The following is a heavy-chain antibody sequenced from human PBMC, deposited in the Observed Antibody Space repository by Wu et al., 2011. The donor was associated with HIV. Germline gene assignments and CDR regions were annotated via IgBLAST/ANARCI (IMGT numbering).Heavy chain of an antibody. Sequence: QVQLVQSGAEVKKPGASVKVSCKASGYTFTSYGISWVRQAPGQGLEWMGWISAYNGDTNHAQKFQGRVTMTTDTSTSTAYMELRSLRSDDTAVYFCARSPYDTSAYVLLYWGQGTLVTVSS. CDR1: GYTFTSYG. CDR3: ARSPYDTSAYVLLY. D-gene: IGHD3-22*01. V-gene: IGHV1-18*01. J-gene: IGHJ4*02. CDR2: ISAYNGDT.